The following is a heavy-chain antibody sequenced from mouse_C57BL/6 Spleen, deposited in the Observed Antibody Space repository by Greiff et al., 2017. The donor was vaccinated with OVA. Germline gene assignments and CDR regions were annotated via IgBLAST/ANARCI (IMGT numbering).Heavy chain of an antibody. J-gene: IGHJ2*01. Sequence: QVQLQQSGAELVRPGASVTLSCKASGYTFTDYEMHWVKQTPVHGLEWIGAIDPETGGTAYNQKFKGKAILTADKSSSTAYMELRSLTSEDSAVDYCTSRVGSSYFDYWGQGTTLTVSS. CDR2: IDPETGGT. CDR3: TSRVGSSYFDY. CDR1: GYTFTDYE. D-gene: IGHD1-1*01. V-gene: IGHV1-15*01.